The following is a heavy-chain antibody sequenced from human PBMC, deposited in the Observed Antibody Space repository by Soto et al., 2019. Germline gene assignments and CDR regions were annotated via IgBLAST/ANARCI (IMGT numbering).Heavy chain of an antibody. CDR1: GYSFTSYW. V-gene: IGHV5-51*01. Sequence: GESLKISCKGSGYSFTSYWIGWVRQMPGKGLEWMGIIYPGDSDTRYSPSFQGQVTISADKSISTAYLQWSSLKASDTAMYYCARSREAGKYYYGVDFWGQGPTVTVSS. D-gene: IGHD6-19*01. CDR2: IYPGDSDT. CDR3: ARSREAGKYYYGVDF. J-gene: IGHJ6*02.